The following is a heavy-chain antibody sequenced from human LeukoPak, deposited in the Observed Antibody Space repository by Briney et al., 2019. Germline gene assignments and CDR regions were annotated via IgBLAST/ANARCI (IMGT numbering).Heavy chain of an antibody. V-gene: IGHV3-23*01. Sequence: PGGSLRLSCVVSGITLSNYAMSWVRQAPGKGLEWVSGISGSAGGTNYADSVKGRFTISGDNSMNTMYLQMNSLRAEDTAVYFCAKRGIVIRGLLIIGFHKEAYYFDSWGQGILVTVSS. J-gene: IGHJ4*02. CDR2: ISGSAGGT. CDR1: GITLSNYA. D-gene: IGHD3-10*01. CDR3: AKRGIVIRGLLIIGFHKEAYYFDS.